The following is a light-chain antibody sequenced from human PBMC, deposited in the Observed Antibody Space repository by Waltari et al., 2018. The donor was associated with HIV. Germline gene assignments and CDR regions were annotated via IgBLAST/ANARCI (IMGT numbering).Light chain of an antibody. V-gene: IGLV3-10*01. CDR3: YSTDSSGNHRV. J-gene: IGLJ2*01. CDR2: EAS. CDR1: ALPKKY. Sequence: SYELTQPPSVSVSPGQTARITCSGDALPKKYAYWYQQKSGQAPVLVIYEASKRPSGIPERFYGSSSGTMATLTISGAQVEDEADYYCYSTDSSGNHRVFGGGTKLTVL.